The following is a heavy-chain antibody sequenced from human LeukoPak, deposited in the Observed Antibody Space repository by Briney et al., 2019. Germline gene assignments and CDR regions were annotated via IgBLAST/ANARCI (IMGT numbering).Heavy chain of an antibody. CDR3: ARGQDCTNGVCYIPFDY. CDR1: GGSISSYY. D-gene: IGHD2-8*01. Sequence: SETLSLTCTVSGGSISSYYWSWIRQPPGKGLEWIGEINHSGSTNYNPSLKSRVTISVDTSKNQFSLKLSSVTAADTAVYYCARGQDCTNGVCYIPFDYWGQGTLVTVSS. V-gene: IGHV4-34*01. J-gene: IGHJ4*02. CDR2: INHSGST.